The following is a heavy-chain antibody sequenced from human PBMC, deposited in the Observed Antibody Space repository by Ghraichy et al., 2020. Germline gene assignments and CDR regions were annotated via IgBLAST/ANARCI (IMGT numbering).Heavy chain of an antibody. CDR2: ISSNGGST. CDR3: VKALESSGYATYYYYYYMDV. Sequence: GGSLRLSCSASGFTFSSYAMHWVRQAPGKGLEYVSAISSNGGSTYYADSVKGRFTISRDNSKNTLYLQMSSLRAEDTAVYYCVKALESSGYATYYYYYYMDVWGKGTTVTVSS. V-gene: IGHV3-64D*06. J-gene: IGHJ6*03. CDR1: GFTFSSYA. D-gene: IGHD3-22*01.